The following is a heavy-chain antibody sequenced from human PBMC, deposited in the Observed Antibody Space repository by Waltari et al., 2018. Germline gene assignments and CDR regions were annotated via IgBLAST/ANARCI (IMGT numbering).Heavy chain of an antibody. CDR2: IYHSGST. CDR3: ARGVIAIDNWFDP. D-gene: IGHD2-21*01. J-gene: IGHJ5*02. V-gene: IGHV4-38-2*01. CDR1: GYSISSGYY. Sequence: QVQLQESGPGLVKPSETPSLTCAVSGYSISSGYYWGWIRQPPGKGLEWIGSIYHSGSTYDNPSRKSRVTIAVDTSKNQFSRKLSSVTAADTAVYYCARGVIAIDNWFDPWGQGTLVTVSS.